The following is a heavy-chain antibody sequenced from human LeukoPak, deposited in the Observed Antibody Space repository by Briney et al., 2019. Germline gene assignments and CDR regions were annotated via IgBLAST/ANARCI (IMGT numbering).Heavy chain of an antibody. V-gene: IGHV3-13*01. Sequence: GGSLRLSCAASGFTFSDYDMHWVRQATGKGLEWVSAIGTAGDTYYTGSVKGRFAISRENAKNSLYLQMNSLRAGDTAVCYCARVAKERVGGVYYFDYWGQGTLVTVSS. CDR1: GFTFSDYD. D-gene: IGHD1-1*01. CDR3: ARVAKERVGGVYYFDY. CDR2: IGTAGDT. J-gene: IGHJ4*02.